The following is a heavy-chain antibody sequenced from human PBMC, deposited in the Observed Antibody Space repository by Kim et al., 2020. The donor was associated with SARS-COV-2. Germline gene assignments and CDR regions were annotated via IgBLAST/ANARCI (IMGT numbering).Heavy chain of an antibody. Sequence: GESLKISCQGSGYTFRDFWIVWVRQMPGKGLEVMGIIYPGDSDTRYSPPFRGQVTISADKYISTAYLQWSSLQATDSAMYYCTRLSWGAVMVFGKEHRAGRQGFDVWGQGTTVTVSS. CDR1: GYTFRDFW. CDR2: IYPGDSDT. CDR3: TRLSWGAVMVFGKEHRAGRQGFDV. J-gene: IGHJ6*02. D-gene: IGHD2-21*01. V-gene: IGHV5-51*01.